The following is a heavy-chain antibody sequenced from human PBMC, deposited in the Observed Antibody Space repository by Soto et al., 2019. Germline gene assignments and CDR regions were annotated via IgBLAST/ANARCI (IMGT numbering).Heavy chain of an antibody. Sequence: PGGSLRLSCVASGFTFSSYGMHWVRQAPGKGLEWVAVIWYDGSNKYYADSVKGRFTISRDNSKNTLYLQMNSLRAEDTAVYYCARGGAQIHVTFASIXFIWGQGALLTVSS. J-gene: IGHJ4*01. V-gene: IGHV3-33*08. CDR3: ARGGAQIHVTFASIXFI. CDR1: GFTFSSYG. CDR2: IWYDGSNK. D-gene: IGHD3-16*01.